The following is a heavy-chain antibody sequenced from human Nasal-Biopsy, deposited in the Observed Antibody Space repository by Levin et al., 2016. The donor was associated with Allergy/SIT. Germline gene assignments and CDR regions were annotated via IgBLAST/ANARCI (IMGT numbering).Heavy chain of an antibody. CDR2: INSDESST. Sequence: GESLKISCAASGFTFSSYWMHWVRQAPGKGLVWVSRINSDESSTSYADSVKGRFTISRDNAKNTVYLQMNSLRAEDTAVYYCATTPGATKGGLIWGQGTMVTVSS. D-gene: IGHD1-26*01. CDR1: GFTFSSYW. V-gene: IGHV3-74*01. J-gene: IGHJ3*02. CDR3: ATTPGATKGGLI.